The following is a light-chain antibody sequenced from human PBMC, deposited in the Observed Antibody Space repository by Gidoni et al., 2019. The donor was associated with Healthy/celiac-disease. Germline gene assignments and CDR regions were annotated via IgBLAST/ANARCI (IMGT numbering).Light chain of an antibody. V-gene: IGKV3-15*01. Sequence: EIAMTQSPATLSVSPGERATLSCRASQSVSSNLAWYQQKPGQAPRLLIYGASTRATGIPEFTLTISSLQSEDFAVYYCQQYNNWHTFGPGTKVDIK. CDR1: QSVSSN. J-gene: IGKJ3*01. CDR3: QQYNNWHT. CDR2: GAS.